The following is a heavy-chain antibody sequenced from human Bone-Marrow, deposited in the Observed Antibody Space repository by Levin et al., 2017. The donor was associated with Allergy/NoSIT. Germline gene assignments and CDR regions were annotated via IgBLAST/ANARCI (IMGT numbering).Heavy chain of an antibody. CDR1: GVTFSDYA. CDR3: AKDYGDRYFYGMDV. J-gene: IGHJ6*02. CDR2: ISSDGSKT. D-gene: IGHD4-17*01. Sequence: TGGSLRLSCAASGVTFSDYAMHWVRQAPGKGLEWVTGISSDGSKTNYGDSVKGRSTISRDDSKNTLLLKMYSLRSEDTAVYYWAKDYGDRYFYGMDVWGQGTTVSVSS. V-gene: IGHV3-30*18.